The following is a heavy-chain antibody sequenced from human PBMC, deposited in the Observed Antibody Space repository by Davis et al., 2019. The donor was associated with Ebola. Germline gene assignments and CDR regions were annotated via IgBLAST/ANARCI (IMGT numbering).Heavy chain of an antibody. J-gene: IGHJ4*02. D-gene: IGHD3-10*01. Sequence: SETLSLTCAVYGESFSGYYWSWIRQPPGKGLEWIGEINHSGSTNYNPSLKSRVTISIDTSKNQFSLKLSSVTAADTAVYYCARDRVVRGVIDYWGQGTLVTVSS. V-gene: IGHV4-34*01. CDR2: INHSGST. CDR1: GESFSGYY. CDR3: ARDRVVRGVIDY.